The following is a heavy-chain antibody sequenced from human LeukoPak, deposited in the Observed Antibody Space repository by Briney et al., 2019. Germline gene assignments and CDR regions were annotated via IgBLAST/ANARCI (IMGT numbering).Heavy chain of an antibody. CDR2: IIPILGIA. V-gene: IGHV1-69*04. CDR3: AREGSYYDILTGYCLDY. D-gene: IGHD3-9*01. CDR1: GGTFSSYA. Sequence: ASVKVSCKASGGTFSSYAISWVRQAPGQGLEWMGRIIPILGIANYAQKFQGRVTITADKSTSTAYMGLSSLRSEDTAVYYCAREGSYYDILTGYCLDYWGQGTLVTVSS. J-gene: IGHJ4*02.